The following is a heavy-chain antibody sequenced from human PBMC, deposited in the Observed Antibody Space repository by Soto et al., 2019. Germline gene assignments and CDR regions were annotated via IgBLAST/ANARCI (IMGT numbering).Heavy chain of an antibody. CDR1: KFSFSGYW. Sequence: EMQLVESGGDLVQPGVSLRLSCAASKFSFSGYWLHWVRQPPGKGLMWVSRINPDGSRTTYADSVKGRFTISRDNAKNTFLLQMNSLRAEDTAVYYCARVASGSYDWFDPWGQGTLVTVSS. D-gene: IGHD1-26*01. V-gene: IGHV3-74*01. CDR3: ARVASGSYDWFDP. J-gene: IGHJ5*02. CDR2: INPDGSRT.